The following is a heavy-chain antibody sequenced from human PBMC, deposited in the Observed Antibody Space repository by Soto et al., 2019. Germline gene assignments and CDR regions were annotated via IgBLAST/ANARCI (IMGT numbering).Heavy chain of an antibody. D-gene: IGHD1-1*01. CDR3: ARQETGATTPFDY. J-gene: IGHJ4*02. CDR2: IYPGDSDT. CDR1: GYSFTSYW. V-gene: IGHV5-51*01. Sequence: GESLKISCKGSGYSFTSYWIGWVRQMPGKGLEWMGIIYPGDSDTRYSPSFQGKVTISADKAISNAYLQWSSLKAPDTAMYNCARQETGATTPFDYWCQGTLVTVSS.